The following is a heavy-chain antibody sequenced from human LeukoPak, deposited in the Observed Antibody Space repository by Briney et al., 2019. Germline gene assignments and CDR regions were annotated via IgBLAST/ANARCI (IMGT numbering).Heavy chain of an antibody. D-gene: IGHD6-19*01. CDR1: GFTFSSYN. V-gene: IGHV3-21*01. CDR3: ARVGVFGGWYSDY. CDR2: ISSSSSYI. Sequence: GGSLRLSCAASGFTFSSYNMNWVRQAPGKGLEWVSSISSSSSYIFYADSEKGRFTISRDSAKNSPYLQMNSLRAEDAAVYYCARVGVFGGWYSDYWGQGTLVTVSS. J-gene: IGHJ4*02.